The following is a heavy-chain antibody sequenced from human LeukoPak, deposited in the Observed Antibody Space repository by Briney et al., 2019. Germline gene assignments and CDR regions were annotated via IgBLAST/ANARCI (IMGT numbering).Heavy chain of an antibody. Sequence: SLRLSCAASGFTFDDYAMHWVRQAPGKGLEWVSGISWNSGSIGYADSVKGRFTISRDNAKNSLYLQMNSLRAEDMALYYCAKASIYGYYFDYWGQGTLVTASS. CDR3: AKASIYGYYFDY. J-gene: IGHJ4*02. CDR1: GFTFDDYA. D-gene: IGHD3-10*01. CDR2: ISWNSGSI. V-gene: IGHV3-9*03.